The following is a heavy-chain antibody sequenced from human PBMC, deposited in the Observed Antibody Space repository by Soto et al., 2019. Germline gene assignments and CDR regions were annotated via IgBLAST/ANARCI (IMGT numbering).Heavy chain of an antibody. Sequence: EVQLVESGGGLVKPGGSLRLSCAASGFTFSNAWMSWVRQAPGKGLEWVGRIKSKTDGGTTDYAAPVKGRFTISSDDSKITLYLQMNSLKTQDTAVYYCTTYPSIVVVPAAMGNGYFDLWGRGTLVTVSS. D-gene: IGHD2-2*01. CDR1: GFTFSNAW. CDR3: TTYPSIVVVPAAMGNGYFDL. V-gene: IGHV3-15*01. J-gene: IGHJ2*01. CDR2: IKSKTDGGTT.